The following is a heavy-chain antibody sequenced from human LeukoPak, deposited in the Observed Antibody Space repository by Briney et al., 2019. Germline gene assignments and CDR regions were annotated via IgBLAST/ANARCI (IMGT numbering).Heavy chain of an antibody. D-gene: IGHD3-22*01. V-gene: IGHV3-23*01. CDR1: GFTFSSYA. CDR3: AKDVHITMIVVVSNDAFDI. CDR2: ISGSGGST. Sequence: PGGSLRLSCAASGFTFSSYAMSWVRQAPGKGLEWVSAISGSGGSTYYADSVKGRFTISRDNSKNTLYLQMNSLRAEDTAVYYCAKDVHITMIVVVSNDAFDIWGQGTMVTVSS. J-gene: IGHJ3*02.